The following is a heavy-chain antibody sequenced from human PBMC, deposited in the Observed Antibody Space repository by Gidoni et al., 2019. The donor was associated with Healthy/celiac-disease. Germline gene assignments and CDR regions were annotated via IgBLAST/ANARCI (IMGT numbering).Heavy chain of an antibody. Sequence: QVQLQQWGAGLLQPSETLSLTCAVYGGSFSGYYWSWIRQPPGKGLEWIGEINHSGSTNYNPSLKSRVTISVDTSKNQFSLKLSSVTAADTAVYYCARRGYCSGGSCYYYYGMDVWGQGTTVTVSS. V-gene: IGHV4-34*01. CDR1: GGSFSGYY. CDR2: INHSGST. J-gene: IGHJ6*02. D-gene: IGHD2-15*01. CDR3: ARRGYCSGGSCYYYYGMDV.